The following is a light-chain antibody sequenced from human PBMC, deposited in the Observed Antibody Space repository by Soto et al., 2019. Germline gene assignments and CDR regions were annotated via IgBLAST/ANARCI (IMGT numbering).Light chain of an antibody. J-gene: IGLJ1*01. V-gene: IGLV2-8*01. Sequence: SALTQPPSASGSPGQSVTISCTGTSSDVGGYNYVSWYQQHPGKAPKLMIYEVSKRPSGVPDRFSGSKSGNTASLTVSGLQAEDGADYYCSSYAGSILYVFGTGTKVTVL. CDR3: SSYAGSILYV. CDR2: EVS. CDR1: SSDVGGYNY.